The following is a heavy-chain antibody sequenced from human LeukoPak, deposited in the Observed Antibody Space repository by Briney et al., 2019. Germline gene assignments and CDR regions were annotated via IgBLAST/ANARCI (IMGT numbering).Heavy chain of an antibody. D-gene: IGHD5-24*01. CDR1: GGSISSYY. J-gene: IGHJ5*02. Sequence: SETLSLTCTVSGGSISSYYWSWIRQPPGKGLEWIGYMHHNGEIEYNPSLKSRVTISMDTAKNQLSLKVRSVIAADTATYYCVRGKNGYNPWGQGTLVTVSS. CDR2: MHHNGEI. V-gene: IGHV4-59*01. CDR3: VRGKNGYNP.